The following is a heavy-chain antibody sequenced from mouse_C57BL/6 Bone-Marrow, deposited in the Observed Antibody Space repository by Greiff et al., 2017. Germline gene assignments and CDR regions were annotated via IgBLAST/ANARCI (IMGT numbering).Heavy chain of an antibody. Sequence: VQLKESGAELVRPGASVKLSCTASGFNIKDDYMHWVKQRPEQGLEWIGWIDPENGDTEYASKFQGKATITADTSSNTAYLQLSSLTSEDTAVYYCTTGLLKGAGFADWGQGTLVTVSA. CDR2: IDPENGDT. V-gene: IGHV14-4*01. CDR1: GFNIKDDY. J-gene: IGHJ3*01. CDR3: TTGLLKGAGFAD. D-gene: IGHD2-3*01.